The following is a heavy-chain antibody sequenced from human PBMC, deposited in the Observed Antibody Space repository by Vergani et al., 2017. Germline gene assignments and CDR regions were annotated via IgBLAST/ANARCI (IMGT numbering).Heavy chain of an antibody. CDR1: GYTFTGYY. V-gene: IGHV1-2*02. CDR3: ARAWYYDSSGYQANDDY. Sequence: QVQLVQSGAEVKKPGASVKVSCKASGYTFTGYYMHWVRQAPGQGLEWMGWINPNSGGTNYAQKFQGRVTMTRDTSISTAYMELSSLRSEDTAVYYCARAWYYDSSGYQANDDYWGQGTLVTVSS. J-gene: IGHJ4*02. CDR2: INPNSGGT. D-gene: IGHD3-22*01.